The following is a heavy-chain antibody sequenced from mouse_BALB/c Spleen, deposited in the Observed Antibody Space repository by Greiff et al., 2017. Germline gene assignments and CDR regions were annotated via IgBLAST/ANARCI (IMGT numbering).Heavy chain of an antibody. D-gene: IGHD2-10*02. CDR2: IYPGSGNT. Sequence: QVQLQQSGAELARPGASVKLSCKASGYTFTDYYINWVKQRTGQGLEWIGEIYPGSGNTYYNEKFKGKATLTADKSSSTAYMQLSSLTSEDSAVYFCARGEYGNYATWFAYWGQGTLVTVSA. J-gene: IGHJ3*01. CDR1: GYTFTDYY. V-gene: IGHV1-77*01. CDR3: ARGEYGNYATWFAY.